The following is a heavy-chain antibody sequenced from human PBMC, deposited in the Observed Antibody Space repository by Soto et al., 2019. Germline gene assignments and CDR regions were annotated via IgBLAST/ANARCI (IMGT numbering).Heavy chain of an antibody. CDR2: IAYDERKK. D-gene: IGHD2-8*01. CDR1: GFTFSNYA. V-gene: IGHV3-30*04. Sequence: QLMESGGGVVQAGGSLRLSCAASGFTFSNYAMHWVRQAPGKGLELVAVIAYDERKKYYAESVRGRFTISRDNSKNTLYLQMSNLRAEGPAGYYCGGGLRWGITNIGLEIHPWGQGTLVTVSS. CDR3: GGGLRWGITNIGLEIHP. J-gene: IGHJ5*02.